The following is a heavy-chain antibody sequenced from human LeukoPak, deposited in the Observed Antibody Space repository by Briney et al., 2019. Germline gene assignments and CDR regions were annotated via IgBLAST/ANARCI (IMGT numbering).Heavy chain of an antibody. J-gene: IGHJ5*02. V-gene: IGHV4-59*01. D-gene: IGHD2-2*01. CDR3: ARGPSRNWFDP. CDR1: GGSISSYY. CDR2: VYYSGST. Sequence: SETLSLICTVSGGSISSYYWSWIRQPPRQGLKWIGYVYYSGSTNYNPSLRSRVTVSVDTSKNQFSLKLSSVTTTDTAIYYCARGPSRNWFDPWGQGTLVTVSS.